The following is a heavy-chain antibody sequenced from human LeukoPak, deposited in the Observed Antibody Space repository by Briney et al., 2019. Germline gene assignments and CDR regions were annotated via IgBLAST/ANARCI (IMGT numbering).Heavy chain of an antibody. Sequence: GGSLRLSCAASGFTFSSYGMHWVRQAPGKGLEWVAFIRYDGSNKYYADSVKGRFTISRDNSKNTLYLQMNSLRAEDTAVYYCATQRGYSYGLDYWGQGTLVTVSS. CDR2: IRYDGSNK. D-gene: IGHD5-18*01. J-gene: IGHJ4*02. V-gene: IGHV3-30*02. CDR1: GFTFSSYG. CDR3: ATQRGYSYGLDY.